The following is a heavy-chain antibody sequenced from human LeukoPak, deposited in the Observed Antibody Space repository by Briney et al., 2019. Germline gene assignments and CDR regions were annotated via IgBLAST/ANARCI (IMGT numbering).Heavy chain of an antibody. V-gene: IGHV1-18*01. Sequence: ASVKVSCKASGYTFTSYGISWVRQAPGQGLEWMGWISAYNGDTNYAQKLQGRVTMTTDTSTSTAYMELRSLRSDDTAVYYCATGYCSSTNCRIDYWGQGTLVSVSS. D-gene: IGHD2-2*03. CDR2: ISAYNGDT. CDR3: ATGYCSSTNCRIDY. CDR1: GYTFTSYG. J-gene: IGHJ4*02.